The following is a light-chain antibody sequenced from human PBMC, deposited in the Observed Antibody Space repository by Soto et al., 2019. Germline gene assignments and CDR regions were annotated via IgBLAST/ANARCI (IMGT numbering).Light chain of an antibody. Sequence: QSALTQPASVSGSPGQSITISCTGTSSDVGGYNYVSWYQQHPGKAPKLMIYDVSHRPSEVSNRFSGSKSGNTASLTISGLQAEDEADYYCSSYTSSSTPHVVFGGGTKLTVL. CDR1: SSDVGGYNY. CDR2: DVS. V-gene: IGLV2-14*01. J-gene: IGLJ2*01. CDR3: SSYTSSSTPHVV.